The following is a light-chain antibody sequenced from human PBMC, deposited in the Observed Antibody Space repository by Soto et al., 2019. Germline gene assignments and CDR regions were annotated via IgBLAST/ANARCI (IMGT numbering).Light chain of an antibody. CDR2: AAS. J-gene: IGKJ1*01. V-gene: IGKV1-9*01. CDR1: QGISSY. Sequence: DIQMTQSPSSLSASVGDRVTITCRASQGISSYLAWYQQKPGKAPKLLIYAASTLQSGVPSRFSGSGSGTDFTLTISCLQPEDFATYYCQQLNSYPITFGQGTKVDIK. CDR3: QQLNSYPIT.